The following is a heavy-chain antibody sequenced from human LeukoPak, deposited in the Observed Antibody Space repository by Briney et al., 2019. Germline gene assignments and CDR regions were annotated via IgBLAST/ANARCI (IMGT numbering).Heavy chain of an antibody. D-gene: IGHD3-10*01. CDR3: ARVGGSAFDI. CDR2: ISSSATYR. CDR1: EYTFTTYS. J-gene: IGHJ3*02. Sequence: PGESLRLSCAASEYTFTTYSMAWVREAPGKGLEWVSSISSSATYRYYADSVNGRFTISRDDPKNSLYLQMNSLRAEDTAVYYCARVGGSAFDIWGQGTMVTVSS. V-gene: IGHV3-21*01.